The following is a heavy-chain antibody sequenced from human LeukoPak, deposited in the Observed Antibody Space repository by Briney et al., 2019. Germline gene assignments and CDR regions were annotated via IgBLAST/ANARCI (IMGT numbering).Heavy chain of an antibody. CDR3: AKVVGATVTTEFDY. J-gene: IGHJ4*02. V-gene: IGHV3-23*01. CDR2: ISGSSAST. Sequence: SCKASGGTFSSYAMSWVRQAPGKGLEWVSGISGSSASTYYADSVKGRFTISRDNSKSTLYLQMNSLRAEDTAVYFCAKVVGATVTTEFDYWGQGTLVAVSS. CDR1: GGTFSSYA. D-gene: IGHD4-17*01.